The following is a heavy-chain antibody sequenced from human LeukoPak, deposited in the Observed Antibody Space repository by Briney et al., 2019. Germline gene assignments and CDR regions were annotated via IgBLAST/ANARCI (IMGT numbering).Heavy chain of an antibody. CDR2: ISWNSGSI. CDR3: AKDPQSYCSSTSCYGSYFDY. V-gene: IGHV3-9*01. D-gene: IGHD2-2*01. CDR1: GFTFDDYA. J-gene: IGHJ4*02. Sequence: GGSLRLSCAASGFTFDDYAMHWVRQAPGKGLEWVSGISWNSGSIGYADSVKGRFTISRDNAKNSLYLQMNSLRAEDTALYYCAKDPQSYCSSTSCYGSYFDYWGQGTLVTVSS.